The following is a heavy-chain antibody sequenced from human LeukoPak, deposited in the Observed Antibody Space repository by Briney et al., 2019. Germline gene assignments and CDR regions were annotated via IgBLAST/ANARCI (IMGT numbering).Heavy chain of an antibody. J-gene: IGHJ6*02. CDR1: GFTFSNYG. V-gene: IGHV3-30*18. CDR2: ISYDGSNK. Sequence: PGRSLRLSCAASGFTFSNYGMHWVRQALGKGLEWVAVISYDGSNKYYADSVKGRFTISRDNSKNTLYLQMNSLGAEDTAVYYCAKDSPDSSEVYDYYGMDVWGQGTTVTVSS. CDR3: AKDSPDSSEVYDYYGMDV. D-gene: IGHD3-22*01.